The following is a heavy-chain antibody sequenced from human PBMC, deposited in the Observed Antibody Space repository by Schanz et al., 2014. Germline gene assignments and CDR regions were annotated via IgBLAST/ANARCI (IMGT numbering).Heavy chain of an antibody. CDR1: GYTFSSYG. CDR3: ARAKRFGDMDV. D-gene: IGHD3-10*01. Sequence: VQLEQSGAEVKKPGSSVKVSCKASGYTFSSYGITWVRQAPGQGLEWMGWINGYNGHTLYAQKLQGRVTMTTDTSTTTAYMELSGLRSEDTAMYYCARAKRFGDMDVWGQGTTVTVSS. V-gene: IGHV1-18*01. J-gene: IGHJ6*02. CDR2: INGYNGHT.